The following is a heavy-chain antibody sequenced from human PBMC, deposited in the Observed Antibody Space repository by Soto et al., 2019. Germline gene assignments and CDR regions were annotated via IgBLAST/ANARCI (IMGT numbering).Heavy chain of an antibody. J-gene: IGHJ3*02. CDR2: INAGSGNT. CDR1: GYTFSAYT. CDR3: ARGVGVGGAAGTVRFAFDI. V-gene: IGHV1-3*01. Sequence: QAQLVQSGAEMKKPGASVKVSCKATGYTFSAYTMNWVRQAPGQSLEWMGWINAGSGNTKYSQNFQGRVSITRDTSASTVYMELTGLTSEDTAVYYCARGVGVGGAAGTVRFAFDIWGQGTMVTVSS. D-gene: IGHD6-13*01.